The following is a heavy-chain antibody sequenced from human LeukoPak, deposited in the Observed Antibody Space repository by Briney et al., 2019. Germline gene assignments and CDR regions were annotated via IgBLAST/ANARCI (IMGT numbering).Heavy chain of an antibody. CDR2: IRFDGVNE. J-gene: IGHJ4*02. V-gene: IGHV3-30*02. CDR1: GLTFSNYG. CDR3: ATPGY. Sequence: GGSLRLSCEASGLTFSNYGMHWVRQAPGKGLDWVAFIRFDGVNEYYADSVEGRFTISRNNYKNTVFLQMDSLRREDAGVYYCATPGYWGQGTLVTVSS.